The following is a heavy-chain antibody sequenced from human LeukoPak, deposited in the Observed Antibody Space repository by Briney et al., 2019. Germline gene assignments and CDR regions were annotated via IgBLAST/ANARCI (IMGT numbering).Heavy chain of an antibody. J-gene: IGHJ4*02. CDR1: GVSFSIYW. V-gene: IGHV3-74*01. D-gene: IGHD6-13*01. CDR3: AKLAAADTDY. CDR2: VSSDGSST. Sequence: PGGSLRLSCAASGVSFSIYWMHWVRQAPGKGLAWVSRVSSDGSSTSYADSVKGRFTISRDNARNTLFLQMNSLRAEDTAVYYCAKLAAADTDYWGQGTLVTVSS.